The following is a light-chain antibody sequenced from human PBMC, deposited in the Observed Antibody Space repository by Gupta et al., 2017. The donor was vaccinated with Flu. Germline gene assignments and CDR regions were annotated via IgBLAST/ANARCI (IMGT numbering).Light chain of an antibody. J-gene: IGLJ3*02. CDR1: GKNY. CDR2: EDD. CDR3: GTWEDSLYTVV. Sequence: GKNYVSWYQQHPGTAPKLLIYEDDKRPSGIPDRFSGSKSGTSATLGVTGLQTGDEADYYCGTWEDSLYTVVFGGGTKLTVL. V-gene: IGLV1-51*02.